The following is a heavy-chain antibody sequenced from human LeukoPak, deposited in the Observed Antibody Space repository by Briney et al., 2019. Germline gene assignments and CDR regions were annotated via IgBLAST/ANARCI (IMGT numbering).Heavy chain of an antibody. J-gene: IGHJ4*02. CDR3: ARANRQTAAATGSYFDY. D-gene: IGHD6-13*01. CDR2: ISNDGSNK. V-gene: IGHV3-30-3*01. CDR1: GFIFSSYA. Sequence: GGSLRLSCAASGFIFSSYAMHWVRQAPGKGLEWVAVISNDGSNKYYADSVKGRFTVSRDNFRNTMYLQMNSLRVEDTAVYYCARANRQTAAATGSYFDYWGQGTLVPVSS.